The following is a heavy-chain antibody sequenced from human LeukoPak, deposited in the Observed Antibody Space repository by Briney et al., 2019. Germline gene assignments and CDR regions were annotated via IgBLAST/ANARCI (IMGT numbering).Heavy chain of an antibody. V-gene: IGHV3-23*01. CDR2: ISGSGGTT. J-gene: IGHJ4*02. D-gene: IGHD6-13*01. Sequence: GGSLRLSCAASGFTFSSYAMTWVRQAPGKGLEWVSIISGSGGTTYYADSVKGRFTTSRDNSKNTLYLQMNSLSSEDTAVYYCAKEEAFSSSWTDYWGQGTLVTVSS. CDR3: AKEEAFSSSWTDY. CDR1: GFTFSSYA.